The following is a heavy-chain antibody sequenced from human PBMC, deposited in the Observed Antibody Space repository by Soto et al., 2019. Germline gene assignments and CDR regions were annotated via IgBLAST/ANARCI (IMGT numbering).Heavy chain of an antibody. CDR3: AKRTSGTTWGESDY. D-gene: IGHD4-17*01. J-gene: IGHJ4*02. CDR2: ISGYSGNA. Sequence: QVQVMQSGAEVKKPGDSVKVSCKTSGYIFSDYGINWVRQAPGQGLEWVGWISGYSGNANLAQKFQGRVTMTTDKSSRTDYMELRRLRSDDTAVYYCAKRTSGTTWGESDYWGQGTMVTVSS. CDR1: GYIFSDYG. V-gene: IGHV1-18*04.